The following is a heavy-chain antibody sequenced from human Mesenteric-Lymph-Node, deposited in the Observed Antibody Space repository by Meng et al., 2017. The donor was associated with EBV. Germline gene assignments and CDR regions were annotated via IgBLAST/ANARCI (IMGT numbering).Heavy chain of an antibody. CDR2: FYYSENT. J-gene: IGHJ4*02. V-gene: IGHV4-39*07. CDR1: CGSISSCSYY. Sequence: GPGPGLVKPSEDLSLTRPVSCGSISSCSYYWGWIPQPPGKGLGWIGDFYYSENTYYNPSLKSRVTISVDTSKNQFSLKLSSVTAADTAVYYCARRPWSLYYYFDYWGPGTLVTVSS. CDR3: ARRPWSLYYYFDY. D-gene: IGHD1-26*01.